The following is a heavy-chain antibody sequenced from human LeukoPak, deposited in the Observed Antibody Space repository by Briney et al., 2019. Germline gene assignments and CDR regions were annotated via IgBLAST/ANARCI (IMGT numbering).Heavy chain of an antibody. V-gene: IGHV1-46*01. CDR3: ARVPYCSGGSCYGYYFDY. CDR2: INPSGGST. D-gene: IGHD2-15*01. J-gene: IGHJ4*02. Sequence: ASVKVSRKASGYTFTSYYMHWVRQAPGQGLEWMGIINPSGGSTSYAQKFQGRVTMTRDTSTSTVYMELSSLRSEDTAVYYCARVPYCSGGSCYGYYFDYWGQGTLVTVSS. CDR1: GYTFTSYY.